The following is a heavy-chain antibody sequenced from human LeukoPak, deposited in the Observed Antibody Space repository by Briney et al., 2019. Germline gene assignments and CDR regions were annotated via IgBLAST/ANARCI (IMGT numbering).Heavy chain of an antibody. D-gene: IGHD5-12*01. Sequence: GGSLRLSCAASGFTFSNYGMSWVRQAPGKGLQWVSGISGSGGERYYTESVKGRFTISRDNSKNTLYLQMNSLRAEDTAVYYCARRSVGYYFDYWGQGTLVTVSS. CDR1: GFTFSNYG. CDR2: ISGSGGER. CDR3: ARRSVGYYFDY. J-gene: IGHJ4*02. V-gene: IGHV3-23*01.